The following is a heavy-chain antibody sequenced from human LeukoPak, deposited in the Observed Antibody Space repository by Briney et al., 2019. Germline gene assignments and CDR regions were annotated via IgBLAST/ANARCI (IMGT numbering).Heavy chain of an antibody. CDR1: GFTFSSYW. CDR3: ARTRTLPIAGGFDT. V-gene: IGHV3-74*01. D-gene: IGHD3-16*01. Sequence: GGSLRLSCAASGFTFSSYWMHWVCQGPGKGLVWVSRISTDGSSTDYADSVKGRFTISRENAKNTLYLQMNSLRAEDTAVYYCARTRTLPIAGGFDTWGQGSLVTVSS. J-gene: IGHJ5*02. CDR2: ISTDGSST.